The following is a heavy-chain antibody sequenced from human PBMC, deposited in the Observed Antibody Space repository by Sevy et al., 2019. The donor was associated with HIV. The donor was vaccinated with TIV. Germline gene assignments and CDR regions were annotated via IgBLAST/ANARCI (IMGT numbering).Heavy chain of an antibody. J-gene: IGHJ4*02. V-gene: IGHV4-38-2*02. Sequence: SESLSLTCVVSGYSISSGYYWGWIRQPPGKGLEWIGSIYHSGSTHYNPSLKSRVTISVDTSKNQFSLKMSSVTAADTAVYYCARDGAYYQSSGYYLDCWGQGTRVTVSS. CDR1: GYSISSGYY. D-gene: IGHD3-22*01. CDR2: IYHSGST. CDR3: ARDGAYYQSSGYYLDC.